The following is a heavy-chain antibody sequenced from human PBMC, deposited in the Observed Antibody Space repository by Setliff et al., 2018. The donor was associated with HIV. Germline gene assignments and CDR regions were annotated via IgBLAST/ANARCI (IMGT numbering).Heavy chain of an antibody. CDR2: ISDDGSTK. CDR3: AKDRRGVYNFDS. Sequence: GGSLRLSCAASGFTFNNYAMHWVRQAPGKGPECVAVISDDGSTKHYGDSVKGRFTISRDNSKNTLYLEVSSLRAEGTAVYHCAKDRRGVYNFDSWGQGTQVTVSS. D-gene: IGHD3-10*01. V-gene: IGHV3-30*04. CDR1: GFTFNNYA. J-gene: IGHJ4*02.